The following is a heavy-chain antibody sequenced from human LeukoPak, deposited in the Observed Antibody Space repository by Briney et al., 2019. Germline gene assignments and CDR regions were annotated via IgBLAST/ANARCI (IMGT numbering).Heavy chain of an antibody. CDR3: ARAVAGLGSSWYFDL. J-gene: IGHJ2*01. Sequence: SETLSLTCTVSGGSISSYNWSWIRQPPGKGLEWIGYIYYSGSTNYNPSLKSRVTISVDTSKNQFSLKLSSVTAADTAVYYCARAVAGLGSSWYFDLWGRGTLVTVSS. CDR2: IYYSGST. CDR1: GGSISSYN. D-gene: IGHD6-19*01. V-gene: IGHV4-59*01.